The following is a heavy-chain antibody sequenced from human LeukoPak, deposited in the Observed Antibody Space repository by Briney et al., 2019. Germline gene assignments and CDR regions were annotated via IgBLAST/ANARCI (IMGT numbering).Heavy chain of an antibody. D-gene: IGHD3-16*01. CDR1: GGSISSYY. J-gene: IGHJ3*02. CDR2: IYYSGST. CDR3: ARDLPWGDAFDI. V-gene: IGHV4-59*01. Sequence: PSETLSLTCTVSGGSISSYYWSWIRQPPGKGLEWIGYIYYSGSTNYNPSLKGRVTISVDTSKNQFSLKLSSVTAADTAVYYCARDLPWGDAFDIWGQGTMVTVSS.